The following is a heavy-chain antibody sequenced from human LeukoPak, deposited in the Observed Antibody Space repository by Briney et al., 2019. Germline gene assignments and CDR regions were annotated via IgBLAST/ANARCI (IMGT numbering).Heavy chain of an antibody. V-gene: IGHV1-8*01. J-gene: IGHJ3*02. CDR1: RYTFTSYD. CDR2: MNPNSGNT. CDR3: AVFGYYYDSSAAFDI. D-gene: IGHD3-22*01. Sequence: ASVKVSCKPSRYTFTSYDINWVRQATGQGLEWMGWMNPNSGNTGYAQKFQGRVTMTRNTSLSTAYMELSSLRSEDTAVYYCAVFGYYYDSSAAFDIWGQGTMVTVSS.